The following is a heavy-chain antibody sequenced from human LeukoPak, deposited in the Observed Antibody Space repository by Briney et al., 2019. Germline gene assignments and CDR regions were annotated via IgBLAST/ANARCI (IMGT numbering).Heavy chain of an antibody. CDR3: ARGGRVPGY. Sequence: GSLRLSCAASGFTFSSYAMSWVRQPPGKGLEWIGEINHSGSTNYNPSLKSRVTISVDTSKNQFSLKLSSVTAADTAVYYCARGGRVPGYWGQGTLVTVSS. CDR2: INHSGST. CDR1: GFTFSSYA. V-gene: IGHV4-34*01. D-gene: IGHD1-26*01. J-gene: IGHJ4*02.